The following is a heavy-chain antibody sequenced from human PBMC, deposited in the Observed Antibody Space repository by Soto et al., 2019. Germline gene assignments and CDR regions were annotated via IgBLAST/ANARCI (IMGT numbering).Heavy chain of an antibody. CDR1: GGSISSYY. D-gene: IGHD3-10*01. V-gene: IGHV4-59*01. CDR2: IYYSGST. Sequence: KPWETLSLTCTVSGGSISSYYWSWIRQPPGKGLEWIGYIYYSGSTNYNPSLKSRVTISVDTSKNQFSLKLSSVTAADTAVYYCARDQGLSFDYWGQGTLVTVSS. CDR3: ARDQGLSFDY. J-gene: IGHJ4*02.